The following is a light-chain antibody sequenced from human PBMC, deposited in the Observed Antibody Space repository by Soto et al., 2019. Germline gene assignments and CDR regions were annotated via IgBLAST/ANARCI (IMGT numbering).Light chain of an antibody. CDR3: SSYTASTTYV. CDR2: DVS. J-gene: IGLJ1*01. V-gene: IGLV2-14*01. Sequence: QSALTQPASVSGAPGQSITISCTGADSDVGAYNYVSWYQQHPGKAPKVLIYDVSDRPSGVSTRFSGSKSGNTASLTISGIQAEDEADYYCSSYTASTTYVIGTGTKLTVL. CDR1: DSDVGAYNY.